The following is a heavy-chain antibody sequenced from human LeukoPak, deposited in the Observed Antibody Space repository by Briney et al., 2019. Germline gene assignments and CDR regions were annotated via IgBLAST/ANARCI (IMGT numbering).Heavy chain of an antibody. CDR2: INEDGSNI. D-gene: IGHD4-23*01. CDR1: VFTFTTFS. V-gene: IGHV3-7*05. J-gene: IGHJ4*02. Sequence: PGGSLRLSCAASVFTFTTFSMTWVRQAPGRGLEWVARINEDGSNIHYVDSVKGRFTISRDNAKNSVYLQMNRLRVEATAVYYCARERWYLDYWGQGTLVTVSS. CDR3: ARERWYLDY.